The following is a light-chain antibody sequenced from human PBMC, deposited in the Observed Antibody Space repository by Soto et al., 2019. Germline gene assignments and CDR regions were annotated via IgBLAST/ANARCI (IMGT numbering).Light chain of an antibody. CDR1: SIDIGNNNY. J-gene: IGLJ1*01. V-gene: IGLV2-14*01. CDR3: ISYTGSSTSYV. CDR2: GVC. Sequence: QSALTQLASVSGSPGRSIAISCRGTSIDIGNNNYDAWYQRCPGKTPKILIHGVCNRSTGASSRLSSSKSGNTATLTIPALQAEDEADYYCISYTGSSTSYVFGSGTKV.